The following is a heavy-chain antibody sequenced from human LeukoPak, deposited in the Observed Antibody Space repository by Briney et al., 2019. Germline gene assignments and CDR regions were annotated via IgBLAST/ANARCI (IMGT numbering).Heavy chain of an antibody. CDR1: GFTFSAYA. J-gene: IGHJ4*02. D-gene: IGHD6-19*01. V-gene: IGHV3-64D*08. CDR2: ISNNGGSS. Sequence: GGSLRLSCSASGFTFSAYAMYWVRQAPGKGLEYVSGISNNGGSSFYADSVKGRFTISRDNSKNTLYLQMSSLRPEDAAVYYCVKDGMAVAGTAPLDYWGLGILVTVSS. CDR3: VKDGMAVAGTAPLDY.